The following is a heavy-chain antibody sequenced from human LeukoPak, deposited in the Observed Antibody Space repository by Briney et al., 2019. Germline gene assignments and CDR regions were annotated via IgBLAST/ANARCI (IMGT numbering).Heavy chain of an antibody. D-gene: IGHD6-13*01. Sequence: PGGSLRLSCAASGFTFSSYWMSWVRPPPGKGLEWVANIKNDGSEKYYVDSVKGRFTISRDNPKNSLYLQMNSLRAEDTAVYYCARVGTAEGTLEDYWGQGTLVTVSS. V-gene: IGHV3-7*01. CDR3: ARVGTAEGTLEDY. J-gene: IGHJ4*02. CDR2: IKNDGSEK. CDR1: GFTFSSYW.